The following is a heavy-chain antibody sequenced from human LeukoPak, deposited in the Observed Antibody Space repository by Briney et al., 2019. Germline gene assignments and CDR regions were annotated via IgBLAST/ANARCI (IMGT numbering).Heavy chain of an antibody. CDR2: ISAYNGNT. CDR3: ARAGGYDYVWGSYRHGAFDI. J-gene: IGHJ3*02. D-gene: IGHD3-16*02. V-gene: IGHV1-18*01. Sequence: ASVKVSCKASGYTFTRYAVNWVRQAPGQGLEWMGWISAYNGNTNYAQKLQGRVTMTTDTSTSTAYMELRSLRSDDTAVYYCARAGGYDYVWGSYRHGAFDIWGQGTMVTVSS. CDR1: GYTFTRYA.